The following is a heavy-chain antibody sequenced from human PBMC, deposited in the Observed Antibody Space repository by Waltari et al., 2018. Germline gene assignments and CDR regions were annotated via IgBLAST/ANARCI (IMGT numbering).Heavy chain of an antibody. CDR2: LNYAGSST. J-gene: IGHJ4*02. CDR3: VRGYGGDVY. CDR1: GCTFTSHW. Sequence: EVQLVESGGGLVQPGGSLRLSCAASGCTFTSHWMHWVRQGPGKGLEWVSRLNYAGSSTYYADFVKGRFTISRDNAKNTLYLQMNSLRAEDTGVYYCVRGYGGDVYWGQGTLVTVSS. D-gene: IGHD2-21*02. V-gene: IGHV3-74*01.